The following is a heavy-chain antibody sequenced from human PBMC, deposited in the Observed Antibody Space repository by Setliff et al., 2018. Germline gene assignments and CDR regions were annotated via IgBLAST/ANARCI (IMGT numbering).Heavy chain of an antibody. CDR1: GFTFSSYG. J-gene: IGHJ6*02. D-gene: IGHD3-10*01. Sequence: GGSLRLSCAASGFTFSSYGMHWVRQAPGKGLEWVAVISYDGSNKYYADSVKGRFTISRDNSKNTLYLQMNSLRAEDTAVYYCARDLSLWFGELRVYYYGMDVWGQGTTVTVSS. V-gene: IGHV3-30*03. CDR2: ISYDGSNK. CDR3: ARDLSLWFGELRVYYYGMDV.